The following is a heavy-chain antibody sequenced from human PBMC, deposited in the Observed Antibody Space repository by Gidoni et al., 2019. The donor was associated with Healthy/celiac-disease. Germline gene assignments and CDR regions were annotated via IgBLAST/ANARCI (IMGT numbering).Heavy chain of an antibody. CDR3: ATGGNSDEYFDL. D-gene: IGHD2-21*02. V-gene: IGHV3-33*01. Sequence: QVQLVESGGVVVQPGRSLRLSCAASGFTFSSYGMHWVRQAPGKGLEWVAVIWYDGSNKYYADSVKGRFTISRDNSKNTLYLQMNSLRAEDTAVYYCATGGNSDEYFDLWGRGTLVTVSS. CDR1: GFTFSSYG. J-gene: IGHJ2*01. CDR2: IWYDGSNK.